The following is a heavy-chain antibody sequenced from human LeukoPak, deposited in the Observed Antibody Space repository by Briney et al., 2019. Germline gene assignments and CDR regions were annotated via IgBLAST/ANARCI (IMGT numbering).Heavy chain of an antibody. CDR1: GFTVSSNY. Sequence: GSLRLSCAASGFTVSSNYMSWVRQAPGKGLEWVSVIYSGGSTYYADSVKGRFTISRDNSKNTLYLQMNSLRAEDTAVYYCARGAGFYCSSTSCYYYYYMDVWGKGTTVTISS. CDR2: IYSGGST. D-gene: IGHD2-2*01. J-gene: IGHJ6*03. CDR3: ARGAGFYCSSTSCYYYYYMDV. V-gene: IGHV3-53*01.